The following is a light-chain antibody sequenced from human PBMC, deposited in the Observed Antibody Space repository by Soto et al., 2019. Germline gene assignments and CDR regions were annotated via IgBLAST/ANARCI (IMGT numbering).Light chain of an antibody. Sequence: DIQMTQSPSTLSASVGDRVTITCRASESVSRWLAWYKQKPGRTPKLLIYQASTLETGDPSRFSGSGSGTEFTLTISSLQPDDFATYYCQQYNAYSQAFGQGTKVEIK. CDR3: QQYNAYSQA. J-gene: IGKJ1*01. CDR1: ESVSRW. V-gene: IGKV1-5*03. CDR2: QAS.